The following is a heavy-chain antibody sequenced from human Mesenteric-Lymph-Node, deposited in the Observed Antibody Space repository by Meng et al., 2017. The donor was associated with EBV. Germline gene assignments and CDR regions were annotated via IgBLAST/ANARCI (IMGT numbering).Heavy chain of an antibody. CDR3: ARTIAGEYGDYVVPLDY. D-gene: IGHD4-17*01. V-gene: IGHV4-34*01. CDR1: GGSFSGDY. J-gene: IGHJ4*02. Sequence: QVQLRQWAAELLKPSETLSLTWAVYGGSFSGDYWTWIRQPPGKGLEWIGEINAGESTNYNPSLKSRVTMSIDTSKNQFSLKLSSVTAADTAVYYCARTIAGEYGDYVVPLDYWGQGTLVTVAS. CDR2: INAGEST.